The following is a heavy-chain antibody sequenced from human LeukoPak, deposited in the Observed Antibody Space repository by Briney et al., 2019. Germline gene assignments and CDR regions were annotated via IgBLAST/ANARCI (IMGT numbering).Heavy chain of an antibody. CDR2: IDTSGST. Sequence: SQTQSLTCTVSGGSISSGSYYWSWIRQPAGKGLEWIGRIDTSGSTNYNPSLKSRVTISVDTSKNQFSLKLSSVTAADTAVYYCARGLEWSGVSFDYWGQGTLVTVSS. J-gene: IGHJ4*02. D-gene: IGHD3-3*01. CDR1: GGSISSGSYY. CDR3: ARGLEWSGVSFDY. V-gene: IGHV4-61*02.